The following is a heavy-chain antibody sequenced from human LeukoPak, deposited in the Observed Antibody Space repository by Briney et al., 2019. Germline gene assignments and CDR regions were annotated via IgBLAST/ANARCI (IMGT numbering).Heavy chain of an antibody. J-gene: IGHJ4*02. CDR3: AKGSGYDFWSGYSAHDY. CDR1: GFTFSSYA. D-gene: IGHD3-3*01. CDR2: ISYDGSNK. V-gene: IGHV3-30-3*01. Sequence: GGSLRLSCAASGFTFSSYAMHWVRQAPGKGLEWVAVISYDGSNKYYADSVKGRFTISRDNSKNTLYLQMNSLRAEDTAVYYCAKGSGYDFWSGYSAHDYWGQGTLVTVSS.